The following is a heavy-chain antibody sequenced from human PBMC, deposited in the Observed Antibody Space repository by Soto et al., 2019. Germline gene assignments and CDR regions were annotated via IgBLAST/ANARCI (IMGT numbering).Heavy chain of an antibody. CDR2: ISSTTNYI. CDR1: VFTFTRYS. V-gene: IGHV3-21*06. J-gene: IGHJ4*02. CDR3: ARESEDLTSNFDY. Sequence: PGWSLRLSCASSVFTFTRYSMNWVRQAPGKGLEWVSSISSTTNYIYYGDSMKGRFTISRDNAKNSLYLEMNSPRAEDTAVYYCARESEDLTSNFDYWGQGTLVTVSS.